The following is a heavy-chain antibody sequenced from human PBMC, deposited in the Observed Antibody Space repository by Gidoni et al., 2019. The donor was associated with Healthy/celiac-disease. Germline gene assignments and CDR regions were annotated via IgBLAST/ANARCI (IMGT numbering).Heavy chain of an antibody. V-gene: IGHV1-69*01. J-gene: IGHJ6*03. Sequence: QVQLVQSGAEVKKPGSSVKVSCKASGGTFSSYAISWVRQAPGQVLEWMGGIIPIFGTANYAPTFQGRVTITADESTSPAYMELSSLRSEDTAVYYCARDYSNYDYYYFMDVWGKGTTVTVSS. D-gene: IGHD4-4*01. CDR3: ARDYSNYDYYYFMDV. CDR1: GGTFSSYA. CDR2: IIPIFGTA.